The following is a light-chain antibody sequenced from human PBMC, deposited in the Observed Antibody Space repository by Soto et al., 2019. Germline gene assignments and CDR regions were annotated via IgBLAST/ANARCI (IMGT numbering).Light chain of an antibody. Sequence: QSALTQPASVSGSPGQSITISCTGTSSDVGGYNYVSWYQQHPGKAPKLMIYDVSNRPSGVSNRFSGSKSGNTASLTISGLQAEDEAEYYCSSYTSSSTERVFGTGTKLTVL. CDR1: SSDVGGYNY. J-gene: IGLJ1*01. CDR3: SSYTSSSTERV. V-gene: IGLV2-14*01. CDR2: DVS.